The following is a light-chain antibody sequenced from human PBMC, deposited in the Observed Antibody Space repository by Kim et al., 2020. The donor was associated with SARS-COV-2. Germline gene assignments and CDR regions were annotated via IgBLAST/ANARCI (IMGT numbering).Light chain of an antibody. CDR2: DVS. Sequence: QSALTQPASVSGSPGQSITISCNGTSSDVGGYNYVSWYQQYPGKAPKLMIYDVSKRPSGVSNRFSGSKSGNTASLTISGLQAEDEADYYCSSYRSSGYVFGTGTKVTVL. J-gene: IGLJ1*01. CDR3: SSYRSSGYV. V-gene: IGLV2-14*03. CDR1: SSDVGGYNY.